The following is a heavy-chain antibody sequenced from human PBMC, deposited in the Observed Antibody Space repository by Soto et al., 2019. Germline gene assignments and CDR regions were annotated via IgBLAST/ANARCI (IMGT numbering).Heavy chain of an antibody. CDR3: ARALSFGSGTFDY. CDR1: GYTLTAYY. CDR2: INPDSGGT. V-gene: IGHV1-2*02. D-gene: IGHD1-26*01. Sequence: GASVKVSCKTSGYTLTAYYIHWVRQAPGQGLEWMGCINPDSGGTKYAQKFQGRVTMTRDTSITTAYMDLSSLRSDDTAFYYCARALSFGSGTFDYWGQGTLVTVSS. J-gene: IGHJ4*02.